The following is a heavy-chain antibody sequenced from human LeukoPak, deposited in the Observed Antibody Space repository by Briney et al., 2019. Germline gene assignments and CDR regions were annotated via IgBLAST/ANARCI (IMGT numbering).Heavy chain of an antibody. J-gene: IGHJ6*02. CDR2: IKPSEGST. Sequence: ASVRVSCKASGYTFTSYHIHWVRQVPGQGLEWMGVIKPSEGSTDYAQKLQDRVSLTRDTSTSTVYMDLSRLRCEDTAVYYCARSDKMDVWGQGTTVTVSS. CDR3: ARSDKMDV. V-gene: IGHV1-46*04. CDR1: GYTFTSYH.